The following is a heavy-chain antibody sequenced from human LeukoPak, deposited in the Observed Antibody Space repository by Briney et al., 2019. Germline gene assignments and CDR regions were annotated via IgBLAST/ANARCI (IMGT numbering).Heavy chain of an antibody. Sequence: PGGSLRLSCAASGFTFSSYSMNWVRQAPGRGLEWVSSIRFTGSYIYYADSVKGRFTISRDDAKNLLSLQMISLRVEDTAVYYCARAGPRGDGYNSDYWGQGTLVTVSS. CDR3: ARAGPRGDGYNSDY. J-gene: IGHJ4*02. CDR1: GFTFSSYS. D-gene: IGHD5-24*01. CDR2: IRFTGSYI. V-gene: IGHV3-21*01.